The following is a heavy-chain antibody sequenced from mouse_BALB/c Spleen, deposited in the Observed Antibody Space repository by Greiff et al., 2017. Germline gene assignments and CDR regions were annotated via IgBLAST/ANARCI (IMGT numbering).Heavy chain of an antibody. CDR2: IDPFNGGT. V-gene: IGHV1S135*01. CDR3: ARNFFDY. CDR1: GYSFTSYY. J-gene: IGHJ2*01. Sequence: VQLQQSGPELMKPGASVKISCKASGYSFTSYYMHWVKQSHGKSLEWIGYIDPFNGGTSYNQNFKGKATLTVDKSSSTAYMHLSSLTSEDSAVYYCARNFFDYWGQGTTLTVSS.